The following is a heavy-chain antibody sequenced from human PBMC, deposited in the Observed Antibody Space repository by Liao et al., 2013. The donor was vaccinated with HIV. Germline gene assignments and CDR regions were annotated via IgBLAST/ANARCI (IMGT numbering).Heavy chain of an antibody. J-gene: IGHJ2*01. D-gene: IGHD6-19*01. CDR3: AGAKQWLSFDL. Sequence: QLQLQESGPGLVKPSETLSLTCTVSGGSISSSSYYWGWIRQPPGKGLEWIGRIYTSGSTKYNPSLESRVSISVDTSKNQFSLSLSSVTAADTAVFYCAGAKQWLSFDLWGRGTLVTVSS. CDR1: GGSISSSSYY. CDR2: IYTSGST. V-gene: IGHV4-39*07.